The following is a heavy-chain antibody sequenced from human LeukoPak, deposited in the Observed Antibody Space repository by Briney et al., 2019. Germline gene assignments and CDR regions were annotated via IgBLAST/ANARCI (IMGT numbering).Heavy chain of an antibody. CDR2: IKQDGSEK. J-gene: IGHJ3*02. CDR1: GFTFSSYW. D-gene: IGHD3-22*01. V-gene: IGHV3-7*01. CDR3: ARVLNYYDSSGYLHDAFDI. Sequence: PGGSLRLSCAASGFTFSSYWMSWVRQAPGKGLEWVANIKQDGSEKYYVDSVKGRFTISRDNAKNSLYLQMNSLRAEDTAVYYCARVLNYYDSSGYLHDAFDIWGPGTMVTVSS.